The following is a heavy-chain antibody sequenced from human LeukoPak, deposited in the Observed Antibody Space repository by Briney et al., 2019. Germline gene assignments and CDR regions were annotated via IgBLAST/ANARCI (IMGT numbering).Heavy chain of an antibody. CDR3: ARPQSDTADAFDI. V-gene: IGHV4-39*01. D-gene: IGHD5-18*01. Sequence: SETLSLTCTVSGGSISSSSYYCGWIRQPPGKWLEWIGSIYYSGSTYYNPSLKSRVTISVDTSKNQFSLKLSSVTAADTAVYYCARPQSDTADAFDIWGQGTMVTVSS. J-gene: IGHJ3*02. CDR2: IYYSGST. CDR1: GGSISSSSYY.